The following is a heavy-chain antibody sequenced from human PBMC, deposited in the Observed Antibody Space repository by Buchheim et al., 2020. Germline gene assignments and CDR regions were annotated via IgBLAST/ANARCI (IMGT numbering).Heavy chain of an antibody. D-gene: IGHD5-18*01. Sequence: QVQLVESGGGVVQPGRSLRLSCAASGSTFSSYGMHWVRQAPGKGLEWVAVISYDGSNKYYADSVKGRFTISRDNSKNTLYLQMNSLRAEDTAVYYCAKDDAYSYARLDYWGQGTL. CDR1: GSTFSSYG. CDR2: ISYDGSNK. J-gene: IGHJ4*02. V-gene: IGHV3-30*18. CDR3: AKDDAYSYARLDY.